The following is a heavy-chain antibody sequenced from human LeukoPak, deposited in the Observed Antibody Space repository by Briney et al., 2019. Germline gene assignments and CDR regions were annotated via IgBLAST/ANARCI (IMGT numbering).Heavy chain of an antibody. V-gene: IGHV3-23*01. Sequence: TGGSLRLSCEASGFTFSTFAMIWVRQPPGKGLEWVSSIFPSGGEIHYADSVRGRFTISRDNSKNTLYLQMNSLRADDTAVYYCGKDQRYWGQGTLVAVSS. CDR1: GFTFSTFA. CDR2: IFPSGGEI. CDR3: GKDQRY. J-gene: IGHJ4*02.